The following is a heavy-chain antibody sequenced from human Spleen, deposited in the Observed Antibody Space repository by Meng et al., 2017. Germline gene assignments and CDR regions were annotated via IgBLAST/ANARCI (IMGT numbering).Heavy chain of an antibody. CDR1: GYTFTGYH. J-gene: IGHJ3*02. Sequence: ASVKVSCKASGYTFTGYHMHWVRQAPGQGLEWVGRINPRNDDTHYAQKFQGRVTMTRDTSISTAYMELSRLRSDDTAVYFCARSGPYSGYDPWAFDIWGQGTMVTVSS. CDR3: ARSGPYSGYDPWAFDI. D-gene: IGHD5-12*01. V-gene: IGHV1-2*06. CDR2: INPRNDDT.